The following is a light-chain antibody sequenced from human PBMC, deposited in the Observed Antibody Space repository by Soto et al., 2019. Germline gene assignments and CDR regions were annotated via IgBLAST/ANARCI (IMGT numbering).Light chain of an antibody. J-gene: IGLJ3*02. CDR1: SSDVGGYNY. Sequence: QSALTQPPSASGSPGQSVAISCTGTSSDVGGYNYGSWYQHHPGKAPKLMIYEVSRRPSGVSDRFSGSKSGNTASLTVSGLQAEDEADYYCSSYSGSSNWVFGGGTKLTVL. CDR3: SSYSGSSNWV. CDR2: EVS. V-gene: IGLV2-8*01.